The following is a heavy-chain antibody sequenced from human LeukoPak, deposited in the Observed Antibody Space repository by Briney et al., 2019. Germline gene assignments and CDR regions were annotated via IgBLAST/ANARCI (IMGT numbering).Heavy chain of an antibody. Sequence: GGSLRLSCAASGFTVSSNYMSWVRQAPGEGLEWVSVIYSGGNTYYADSVKGRFTISRDNFKNTLYLQMNNLRAEDSAVYFCARRGYGDYAPFDYWGQGTLVTVSS. CDR2: IYSGGNT. J-gene: IGHJ4*02. CDR1: GFTVSSNY. V-gene: IGHV3-66*04. CDR3: ARRGYGDYAPFDY. D-gene: IGHD4-17*01.